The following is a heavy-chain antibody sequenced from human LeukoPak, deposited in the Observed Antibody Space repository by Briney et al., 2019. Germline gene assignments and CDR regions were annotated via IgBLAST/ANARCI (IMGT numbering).Heavy chain of an antibody. V-gene: IGHV3-23*01. CDR3: ANAGPTSPGNFYSYHPMDV. D-gene: IGHD2-21*01. CDR2: IRGDDGST. Sequence: GGSLRLSCAASGFTFNSYTMFWVRQAPGKGREWVSAIRGDDGSTFYADCVKGCFTISRDNSKNTLYMQMNSLRAGDTAVYYCANAGPTSPGNFYSYHPMDVWGKGTAVTASS. J-gene: IGHJ6*03. CDR1: GFTFNSYT.